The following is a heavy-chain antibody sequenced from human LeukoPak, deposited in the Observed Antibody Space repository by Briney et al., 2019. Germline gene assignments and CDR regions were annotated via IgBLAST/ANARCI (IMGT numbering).Heavy chain of an antibody. CDR2: INSDGSST. CDR3: AKEGYNRGYYYYYYMDI. V-gene: IGHV3-74*01. CDR1: GFTFSSYW. J-gene: IGHJ6*03. Sequence: GSLRLSCAASGFTFSSYWMHWVRQAPGKGLVWVSRINSDGSSTSYADSVKGRFTISRDNAKNTLYLQMNSLRAEDTSGYYCAKEGYNRGYYYYYYMDIWGKGTTVTVSS. D-gene: IGHD6-13*01.